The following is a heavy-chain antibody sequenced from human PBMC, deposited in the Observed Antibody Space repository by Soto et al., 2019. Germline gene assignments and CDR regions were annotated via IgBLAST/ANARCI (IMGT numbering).Heavy chain of an antibody. D-gene: IGHD6-19*01. CDR2: IYHSGST. Sequence: PSETLSLTCAVSGDSISSPTWWTWVRQPPGRGLEWIGEIYHSGSTNYNPSLKSRVTISVDKSKNQFSLKLSSVTAADTAVYYCARAPVIAVAGTYGMDVWGQGTTVTVSS. V-gene: IGHV4-4*02. J-gene: IGHJ6*02. CDR1: GDSISSPTW. CDR3: ARAPVIAVAGTYGMDV.